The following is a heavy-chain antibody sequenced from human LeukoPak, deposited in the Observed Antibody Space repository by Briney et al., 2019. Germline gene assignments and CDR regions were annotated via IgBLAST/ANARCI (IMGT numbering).Heavy chain of an antibody. V-gene: IGHV4-31*03. Sequence: SQTLSLTCTVSGGSISSGGYYWSWIRQHPGKGLEWIGYIYYSGSTYYNPSLKIRVTISVDTSKNQFSLKLRYVTAEDTAVYYCARVYYGSGSFDWGQGTLVTVSS. J-gene: IGHJ4*02. CDR3: ARVYYGSGSFD. D-gene: IGHD3-10*01. CDR2: IYYSGST. CDR1: GGSISSGGYY.